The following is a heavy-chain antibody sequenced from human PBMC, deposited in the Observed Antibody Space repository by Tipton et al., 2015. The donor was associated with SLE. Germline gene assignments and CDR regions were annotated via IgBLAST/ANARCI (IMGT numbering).Heavy chain of an antibody. CDR3: ARGDLGHSCSSALEWFQH. V-gene: IGHV4-34*01. CDR1: GGSFSGYY. Sequence: TLSLTCAVYGGSFSGYYWSWIRQPPGKGLEWIGEINHSGSTNYNPSLKSRVTISVDTSKYQFSLKLSSVTAADTAVYYCARGDLGHSCSSALEWFQHWGQGPLATVSS. CDR2: INHSGST. D-gene: IGHD6-6*01. J-gene: IGHJ1*01.